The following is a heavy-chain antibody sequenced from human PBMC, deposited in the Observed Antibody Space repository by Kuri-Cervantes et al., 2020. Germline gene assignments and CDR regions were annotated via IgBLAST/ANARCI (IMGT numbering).Heavy chain of an antibody. D-gene: IGHD2-21*02. Sequence: GESLKISCAASGVTVSSNYMSWVRQAPGKGLEWVSVIYSGGSTYYADSVKGRFTISRDSSKNTLYLQMNSLRAEDTAVYYCAREKAYCGGDCYSSGAFDIWGQGTMVTVSS. CDR3: AREKAYCGGDCYSSGAFDI. J-gene: IGHJ3*02. CDR1: GVTVSSNY. V-gene: IGHV3-66*01. CDR2: IYSGGST.